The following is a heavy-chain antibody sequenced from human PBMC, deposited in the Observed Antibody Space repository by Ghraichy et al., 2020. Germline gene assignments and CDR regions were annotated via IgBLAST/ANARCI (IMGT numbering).Heavy chain of an antibody. CDR2: INHSGST. Sequence: SQTLSLTCTVYGGSFSGYYWSWIRQPPGKGLEWIGEINHSGSTNYNPSLKSRVTISVDTSKNQFSLNLSSVTAADTAVYYCARVPLNHAYYYYAMDVWGQGTTVTVS. V-gene: IGHV4-34*01. CDR1: GGSFSGYY. CDR3: ARVPLNHAYYYYAMDV. J-gene: IGHJ6*02.